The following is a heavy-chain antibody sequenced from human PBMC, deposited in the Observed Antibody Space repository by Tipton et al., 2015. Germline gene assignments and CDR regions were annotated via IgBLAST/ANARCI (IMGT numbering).Heavy chain of an antibody. V-gene: IGHV4-39*07. Sequence: TLSLTCNVSGDSISNSHNFWSWIRQSPGKGLEWIGSVVYRGTTDCNPSLKSRVTISVDTSKNQFSLKLTSVTAADTAVYYCARDKLQWEVFDYWGQGTLVTVSS. CDR3: ARDKLQWEVFDY. D-gene: IGHD1-26*01. CDR2: VVYRGTT. CDR1: GDSISNSHNF. J-gene: IGHJ4*02.